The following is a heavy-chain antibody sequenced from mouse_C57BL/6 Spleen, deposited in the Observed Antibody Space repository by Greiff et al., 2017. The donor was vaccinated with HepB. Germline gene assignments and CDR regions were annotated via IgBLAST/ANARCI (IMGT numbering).Heavy chain of an antibody. CDR2: ISSGGSYT. V-gene: IGHV5-6*01. CDR1: GFTFSSYG. Sequence: EVQLVESGGDLVKPGGSLKLSCAASGFTFSSYGMSWVRQTPDKRLEWVATISSGGSYTYYPDSVKGRFTISRDNAKNTLYLQMRSLKAEDTAMYYCARQGYYDVWGTGTTVTVSS. CDR3: ARQGYYDV. J-gene: IGHJ1*03.